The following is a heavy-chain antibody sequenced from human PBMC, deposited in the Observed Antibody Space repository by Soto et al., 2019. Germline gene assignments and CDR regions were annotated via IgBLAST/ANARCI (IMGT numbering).Heavy chain of an antibody. CDR1: GFTFSSRW. CDR2: INSDGSTT. D-gene: IGHD2-2*01. Sequence: LRLSCATSGFTFSSRWMHWVRQAPGKGLVWVSYINSDGSTTTYADSVKGRFTISRDNAKNTVYLQMNSLRVDDTAVYYCARDTSYSTDYWGQGTLVTVSS. V-gene: IGHV3-74*01. CDR3: ARDTSYSTDY. J-gene: IGHJ4*02.